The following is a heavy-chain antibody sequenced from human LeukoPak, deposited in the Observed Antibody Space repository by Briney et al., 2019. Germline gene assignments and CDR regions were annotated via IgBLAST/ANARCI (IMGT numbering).Heavy chain of an antibody. V-gene: IGHV3-23*01. CDR2: ISGSGDST. D-gene: IGHD4-17*01. CDR1: GGTFSSYA. Sequence: GASVKVSCKASGGTFSSYAMSWVRQAPGKGLEWVSAISGSGDSTYYADSVKGRFTISRDNSKNTLSLQMNSLRAEDTAVYYCAKVWQPVTFYYYFYMDVWGKGTTVTVSS. J-gene: IGHJ6*03. CDR3: AKVWQPVTFYYYFYMDV.